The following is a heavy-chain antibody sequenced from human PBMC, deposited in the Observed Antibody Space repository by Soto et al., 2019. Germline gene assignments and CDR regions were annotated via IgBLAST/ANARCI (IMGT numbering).Heavy chain of an antibody. CDR3: TRANWYSED. CDR2: IYYNGNT. D-gene: IGHD7-27*01. Sequence: QVQLQESGPGLVKPSETLSLTCTVSGGSISNHYWSWIRQPPGKGLEWIGYIYYNGNTNYNPSLKGRVTMSVDTSKNQISLKLRSVTAADTAVYYCTRANWYSEDWGQGTLVTVSS. J-gene: IGHJ4*02. V-gene: IGHV4-59*11. CDR1: GGSISNHY.